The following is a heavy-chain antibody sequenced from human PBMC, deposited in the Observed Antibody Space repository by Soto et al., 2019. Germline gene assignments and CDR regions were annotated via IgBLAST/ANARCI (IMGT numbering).Heavy chain of an antibody. CDR3: ARGDIVVVPAAMRRYYYYGMDV. D-gene: IGHD2-2*01. CDR2: INPSGGST. CDR1: GYTFTSYY. V-gene: IGHV1-46*03. Sequence: QVQLVQSGAEVKKPGASLKVSCKASGYTFTSYYMHWVRQAPGQGLEWMGIINPSGGSTSYAQKFQGRVTMTRDTSTSTVYMELSSLRSEDTAVYYCARGDIVVVPAAMRRYYYYGMDVWGQGTTVTVSS. J-gene: IGHJ6*02.